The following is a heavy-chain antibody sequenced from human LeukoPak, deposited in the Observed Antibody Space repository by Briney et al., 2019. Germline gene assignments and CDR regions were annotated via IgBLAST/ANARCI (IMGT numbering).Heavy chain of an antibody. Sequence: GGSLRLSCVGSGFTFSNYLMNWVRQAPGKGLEWVSCISSTSNYIFYADSVRGRFTISRDNVKNSLYLQMDSLRAEDTAVYYCARGGIITSYAFEIWGQGAMVTVSS. CDR1: GFTFSNYL. J-gene: IGHJ3*02. V-gene: IGHV3-21*01. CDR3: ARGGIITSYAFEI. CDR2: ISSTSNYI. D-gene: IGHD1-26*01.